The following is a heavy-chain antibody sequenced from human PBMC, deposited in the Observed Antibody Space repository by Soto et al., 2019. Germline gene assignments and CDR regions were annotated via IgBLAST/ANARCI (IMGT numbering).Heavy chain of an antibody. CDR2: IYHSGST. D-gene: IGHD6-6*01. CDR1: GGSISSYY. V-gene: IGHV4-38-2*02. CDR3: ARDLGIAARGVWFEP. Sequence: TETLSLTCTVSGGSISSYYWGWIRQPPGKGLEWIGSIYHSGSTYYNPSLKSRVTISVDTSKNQFSLKLSSVTAADTAVYYCARDLGIAARGVWFEPWGQGTRVTVAS. J-gene: IGHJ5*02.